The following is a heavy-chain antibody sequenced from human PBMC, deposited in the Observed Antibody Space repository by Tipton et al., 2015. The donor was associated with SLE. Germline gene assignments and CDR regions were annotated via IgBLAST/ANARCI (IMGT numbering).Heavy chain of an antibody. V-gene: IGHV4-39*07. CDR1: GGSIRSSTYY. J-gene: IGHJ3*02. Sequence: TLSLTCTVSGGSIRSSTYYWGWIRQPPGKGLEWIGSIFHSGSTNYNPSLKSRVTMSIDMSNSQFSLKLTAVTAADTAVYYCARTLDALDIWGQGTLVTVSS. CDR3: ARTLDALDI. CDR2: IFHSGST.